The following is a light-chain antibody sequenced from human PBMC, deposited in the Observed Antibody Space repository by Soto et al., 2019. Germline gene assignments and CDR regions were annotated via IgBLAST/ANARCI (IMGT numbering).Light chain of an antibody. J-gene: IGKJ1*01. CDR3: QQRGNRPPWT. CDR1: QSVGKY. V-gene: IGKV3-11*01. Sequence: PGERATLSCRASQSVGKYLVWYQQKPGQAPRLLIYDASNRATGIPARFSGSGSGTDFTLTISSLEPEDLAVYYCQQRGNRPPWTFGQGTKVDIK. CDR2: DAS.